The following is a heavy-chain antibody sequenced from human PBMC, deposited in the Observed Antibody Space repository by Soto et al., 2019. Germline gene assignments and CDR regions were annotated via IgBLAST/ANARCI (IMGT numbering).Heavy chain of an antibody. CDR2: INPNSGGT. Sequence: ASVKVSCKASGYTFTGYYMHWVRQAPGQGLEWMGWINPNSGGTNYAQKFQGWVTMTRDTSISTAYMELSRLRSDDTAVYYCARSSSIAARPLDYWGQGTLVTVSS. D-gene: IGHD6-6*01. CDR3: ARSSSIAARPLDY. V-gene: IGHV1-2*04. CDR1: GYTFTGYY. J-gene: IGHJ4*02.